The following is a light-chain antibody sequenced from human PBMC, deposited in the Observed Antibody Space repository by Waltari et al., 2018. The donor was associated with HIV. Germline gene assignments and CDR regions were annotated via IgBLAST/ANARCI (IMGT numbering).Light chain of an antibody. J-gene: IGKJ5*01. Sequence: DIVMTQSPDSLAVSLGERATINCKSSQSLYKSNNKNYLAWYQQKPGQPPKLLISWASTRESGVPDRFSGSGSGTDFTLTISSLQPEDVAVYYCQQYYTTPITFGQGTRLEIK. V-gene: IGKV4-1*01. CDR3: QQYYTTPIT. CDR2: WAS. CDR1: QSLYKSNNKNY.